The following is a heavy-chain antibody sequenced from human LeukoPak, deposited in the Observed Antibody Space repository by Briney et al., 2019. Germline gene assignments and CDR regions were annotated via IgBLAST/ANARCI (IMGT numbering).Heavy chain of an antibody. V-gene: IGHV3-53*01. D-gene: IGHD6-13*01. CDR1: GFTVSSNY. J-gene: IGHJ6*02. CDR2: IYSGGST. CDR3: ARGIIRAAAYYYYGMDV. Sequence: GGSLRLSCAAAGFTVSSNYRSWVRQAPGKGLEWVSVIYSGGSTYYAGSVKGRFTISRDNSKNTLYLQVNSLRAEDTAVYYCARGIIRAAAYYYYGMDVWGQGTTVTVSS.